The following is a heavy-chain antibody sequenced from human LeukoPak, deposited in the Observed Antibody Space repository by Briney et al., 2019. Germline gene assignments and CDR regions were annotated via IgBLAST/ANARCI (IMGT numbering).Heavy chain of an antibody. CDR3: ARGYYMDV. J-gene: IGHJ6*03. CDR2: VSYSGST. CDR1: GGSISSGDSY. Sequence: SQTLSLTCTVSGGSISSGDSYWSWIRQPPGEGLEWIGYVSYSGSTYYNPSLKSRLTISMDTSNNQFSLNLRSVTAADTAVYYCARGYYMDVWGKGTSVTVSS. V-gene: IGHV4-30-4*08.